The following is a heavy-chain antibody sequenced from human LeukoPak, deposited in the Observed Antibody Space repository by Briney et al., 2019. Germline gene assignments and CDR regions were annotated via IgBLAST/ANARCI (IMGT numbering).Heavy chain of an antibody. D-gene: IGHD3-10*01. CDR1: GFTFSSYW. CDR2: IVPDGSEK. CDR3: ARVEALYNSGSVWAY. V-gene: IGHV3-7*01. Sequence: GRSLRLSCAASGFTFSSYWMTWVRQAPGKGLEWVANIVPDGSEKYYVESVRGRFTISRDNAKNSLYLQMKSLRAEDTAVYYCARVEALYNSGSVWAYWGQGTLVTVSS. J-gene: IGHJ4*02.